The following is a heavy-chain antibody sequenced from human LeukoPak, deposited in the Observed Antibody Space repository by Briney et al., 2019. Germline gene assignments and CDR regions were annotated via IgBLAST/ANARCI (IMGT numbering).Heavy chain of an antibody. D-gene: IGHD2/OR15-2a*01. CDR1: GYTFTGYY. CDR2: INPNSGGT. CDR3: ARDFYPRQGYYGMDV. J-gene: IGHJ6*02. V-gene: IGHV1-2*02. Sequence: ASVKVSCKASGYTFTGYYMHWVRQAPGQGLEWMGWINPNSGGTNYAQKFQGRVTMTRDTSISTAYVELSRLRSDDTAVYYCARDFYPRQGYYGMDVWGQGTMVTVSS.